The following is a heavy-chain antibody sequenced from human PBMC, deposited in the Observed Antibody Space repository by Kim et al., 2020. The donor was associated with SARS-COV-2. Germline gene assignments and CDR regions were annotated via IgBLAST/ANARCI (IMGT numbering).Heavy chain of an antibody. Sequence: GGSLRLSCAASGFTFSSYAMSWVRQAPGKGLEWVSAISGSGGSTYYADSVKGRFTISRDNSKNTLYLQMNSLRAEDTAVYYCAKDFYDILTGHYFDYWGQGTLVTVSS. D-gene: IGHD3-9*01. J-gene: IGHJ4*02. V-gene: IGHV3-23*01. CDR1: GFTFSSYA. CDR2: ISGSGGST. CDR3: AKDFYDILTGHYFDY.